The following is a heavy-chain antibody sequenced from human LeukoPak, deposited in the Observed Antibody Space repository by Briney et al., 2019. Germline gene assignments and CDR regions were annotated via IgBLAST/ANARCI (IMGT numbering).Heavy chain of an antibody. CDR3: ARSSLSQLSGYDLFDY. CDR1: GVTFSTHG. J-gene: IGHJ4*02. V-gene: IGHV3-30*03. CDR2: ISYDGSNK. Sequence: PGGSLRLSCSASGVTFSTHGMHWVRQAPGKGLEGVAVISYDGSNKYHADSVKGRFTISRDNAKNSLYLQMNSLRAEDTAVYYCARSSLSQLSGYDLFDYWGQGTLVTVSS. D-gene: IGHD5-12*01.